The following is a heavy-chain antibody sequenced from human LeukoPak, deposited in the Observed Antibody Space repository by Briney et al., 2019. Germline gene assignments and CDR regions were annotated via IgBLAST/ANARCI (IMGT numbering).Heavy chain of an antibody. J-gene: IGHJ4*02. CDR1: GGSISSYY. Sequence: PSETLSLTFTVSGGSISSYYWRWVRRPPGKVLEWIGYIYYSGSTNYNPSLKSRVTISVDTSKNQFSLKLSSVTAADTAVYYCARRARNNYFDYWGQGTLVTVSS. V-gene: IGHV4-59*08. CDR2: IYYSGST. CDR3: ARRARNNYFDY.